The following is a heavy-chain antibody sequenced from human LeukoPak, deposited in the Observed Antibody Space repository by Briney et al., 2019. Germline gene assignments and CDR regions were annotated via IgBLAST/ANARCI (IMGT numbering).Heavy chain of an antibody. CDR2: ISYDGSNK. Sequence: QSGGSLRLSCAASGFTFSSYGMHWVRQVPGKGLEWVAVISYDGSNKYYADSVKGRFTISRDNSKNTLYLQMNSLRAEDTAVYYCAKDLEQWLVQVWVDYWGQGTLVTVSS. J-gene: IGHJ4*02. CDR1: GFTFSSYG. V-gene: IGHV3-30*18. D-gene: IGHD6-19*01. CDR3: AKDLEQWLVQVWVDY.